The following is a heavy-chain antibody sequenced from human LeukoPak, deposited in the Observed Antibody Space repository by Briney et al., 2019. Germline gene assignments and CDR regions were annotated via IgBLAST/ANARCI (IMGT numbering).Heavy chain of an antibody. CDR1: GGSISSSNW. CDR2: IYHSGST. CDR3: ARAGYSSGWYFDY. V-gene: IGHV4-4*02. Sequence: SETLSLTCAVSGGSISSSNWWSWVRQPPGKGLEWIGEIYHSGSTNYNPSLKSRVTISVDKSKNQFSLKLSSVTAADTAVYYCARAGYSSGWYFDYWGQGTLVTVSS. J-gene: IGHJ4*02. D-gene: IGHD6-19*01.